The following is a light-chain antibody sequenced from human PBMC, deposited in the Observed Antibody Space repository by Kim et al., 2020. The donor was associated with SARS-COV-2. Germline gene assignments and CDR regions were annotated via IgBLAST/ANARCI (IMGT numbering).Light chain of an antibody. V-gene: IGLV3-19*01. CDR2: GKN. CDR1: SLRSYY. Sequence: SSELTQDPAVSVALGQTVRITCQGDSLRSYYATWYQQKPGQAPVLVISGKNNRPSGIPDRFTGSSSGNTASLTITRGQAEGEADYYCNSRDSSGNHVVFG. CDR3: NSRDSSGNHVV. J-gene: IGLJ2*01.